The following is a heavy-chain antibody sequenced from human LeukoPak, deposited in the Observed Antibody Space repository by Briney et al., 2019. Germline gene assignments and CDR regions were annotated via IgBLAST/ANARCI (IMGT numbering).Heavy chain of an antibody. CDR3: ARELISTTWRGNRSYFDL. CDR2: ISSNGGST. D-gene: IGHD1-1*01. Sequence: GGSLRLSCSASGFTFSSYAMHWVRQAPGKGLEYVSAISSNGGSTYYADSVKGRFTISRDNSKNTLYLQMSSLRAEDTAVYYCARELISTTWRGNRSYFDLWGRGTLVTVSS. CDR1: GFTFSSYA. V-gene: IGHV3-64D*06. J-gene: IGHJ2*01.